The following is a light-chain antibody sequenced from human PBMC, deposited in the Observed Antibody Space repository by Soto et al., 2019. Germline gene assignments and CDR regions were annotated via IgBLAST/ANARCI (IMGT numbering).Light chain of an antibody. J-gene: IGLJ2*01. CDR2: EVS. CDR1: SSDVGGYNF. Sequence: QSALTQPPSASGSPGQSVTISCTGTSSDVGGYNFVSWYQQHPGKAPKVMIYEVSRRPSGVPDRFSGSKSGNTASLTVSGLQAEEEAEYYCSSNAGSNTVVFGGGTKVTVL. CDR3: SSNAGSNTVV. V-gene: IGLV2-8*01.